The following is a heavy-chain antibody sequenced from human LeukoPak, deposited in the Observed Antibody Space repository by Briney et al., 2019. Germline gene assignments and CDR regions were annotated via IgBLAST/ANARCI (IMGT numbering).Heavy chain of an antibody. CDR1: GFTFDDYA. CDR2: ISWNSGSI. Sequence: GRSLRLSCAASGFTFDDYAMHWVRQAPGKGLEWVSGISWNSGSIGYADSVKGRFTISRDNAKNSLYLQMNSLRAEDTALYYCAKDIGSGWYHGFDYWGQGTLVTVSS. D-gene: IGHD6-19*01. V-gene: IGHV3-9*01. J-gene: IGHJ4*02. CDR3: AKDIGSGWYHGFDY.